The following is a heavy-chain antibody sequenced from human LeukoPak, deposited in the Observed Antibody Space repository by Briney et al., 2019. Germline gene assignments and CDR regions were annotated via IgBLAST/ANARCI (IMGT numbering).Heavy chain of an antibody. V-gene: IGHV4-59*01. J-gene: IGHJ4*02. CDR2: IYYSGST. CDR3: ARGPNWNYGTGTYFDY. Sequence: SETLSLTCAVYGGSFSGYYWSWIRQPPGKGLEWIGYIYYSGSTNYNPSLKSRVTISVDTSKNQFSLKLSSVTAADTAVYYCARGPNWNYGTGTYFDYWGQGTLVTVSS. CDR1: GGSFSGYY. D-gene: IGHD1-7*01.